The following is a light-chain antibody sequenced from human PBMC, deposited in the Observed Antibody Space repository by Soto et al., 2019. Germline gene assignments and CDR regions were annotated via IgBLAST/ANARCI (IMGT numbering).Light chain of an antibody. Sequence: LSGSLGDRVTITCRASQSISTYLNWYQQKPGKAPDLLIYAASSLKSGVPSRFSGSGSGTDFTLTITGLQPADFATYYCQQNYSLPITFGQGTRLEI. CDR1: QSISTY. CDR2: AAS. J-gene: IGKJ5*01. CDR3: QQNYSLPIT. V-gene: IGKV1-39*01.